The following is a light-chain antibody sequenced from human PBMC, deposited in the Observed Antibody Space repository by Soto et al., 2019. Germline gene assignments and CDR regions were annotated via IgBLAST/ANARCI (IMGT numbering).Light chain of an antibody. J-gene: IGLJ2*01. CDR3: AAWDDSLNGPV. CDR2: SNN. V-gene: IGLV1-44*01. Sequence: QSVLTQPPSASGTPGLRVTISCSGTSSNIGSNPVNWYQHLPGTAPKLLIYSNNQRPSGVPDRFSGSKFGTSVSLAISGLQSEDEAAYYCAAWDDSLNGPVFGGGTKLTVL. CDR1: SSNIGSNP.